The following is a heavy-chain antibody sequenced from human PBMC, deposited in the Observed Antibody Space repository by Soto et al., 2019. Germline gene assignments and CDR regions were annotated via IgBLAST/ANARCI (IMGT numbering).Heavy chain of an antibody. D-gene: IGHD1-26*01. CDR3: ARPKDYSGSYDAFDI. J-gene: IGHJ3*02. CDR2: IYPGDSDT. CDR1: GYSFTSYW. Sequence: GESLKISCKGSGYSFTSYWIGWVRQMPGKGLEWMGIIYPGDSDTRYSPSFQGQVTISADKSISTAYLQWSSLKASDTAMYYCARPKDYSGSYDAFDIWGQGTMVTVSS. V-gene: IGHV5-51*01.